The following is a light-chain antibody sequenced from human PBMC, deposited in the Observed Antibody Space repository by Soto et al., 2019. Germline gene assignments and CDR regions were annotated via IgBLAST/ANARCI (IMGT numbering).Light chain of an antibody. CDR1: QGIGSY. CDR3: QQLSSYPST. V-gene: IGKV1-9*01. Sequence: IQLTQSPSSLSASVGDRVTITCRASQGIGSYLAWYQQKPGEAPKLLIYAASTLQSGVASRFSGSGSVTDFALTISSLQAEDFATYYCQQLSSYPSTFGGGTKVEIK. CDR2: AAS. J-gene: IGKJ4*01.